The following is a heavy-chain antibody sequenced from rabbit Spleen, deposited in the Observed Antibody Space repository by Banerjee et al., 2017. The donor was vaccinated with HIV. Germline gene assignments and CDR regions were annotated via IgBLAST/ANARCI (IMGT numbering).Heavy chain of an antibody. J-gene: IGHJ4*01. CDR1: GFDFSRNYY. Sequence: QSLEESGGDLVKPGASLTLTCKASGFDFSRNYYMSWVRQAPGKGLEWIACIYGGSSGSTWYATWAKGRFTISKTSSTTVTLQMTSLTAADTATYFCARDLVAVIGWNFNLWGPGTLVTVS. CDR3: ARDLVAVIGWNFNL. V-gene: IGHV1S40*01. CDR2: IYGGSSGST. D-gene: IGHD1-1*01.